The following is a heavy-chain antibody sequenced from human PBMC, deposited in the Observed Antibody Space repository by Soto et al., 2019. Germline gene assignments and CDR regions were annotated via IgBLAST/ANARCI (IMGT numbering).Heavy chain of an antibody. V-gene: IGHV5-51*01. D-gene: IGHD3-10*01. CDR1: GYSFTSYC. CDR3: AGGGVRGVITRTRDYYGMDV. J-gene: IGHJ6*02. CDR2: IYPGDSET. Sequence: GESLKISCKGSGYSFTSYCIGWVRQMPGKGLEWMGIIYPGDSETRYSPSFQGQVTIAADKSISTAYLQWSSLKASDTAMYYCAGGGVRGVITRTRDYYGMDVWGQGTTVTGSS.